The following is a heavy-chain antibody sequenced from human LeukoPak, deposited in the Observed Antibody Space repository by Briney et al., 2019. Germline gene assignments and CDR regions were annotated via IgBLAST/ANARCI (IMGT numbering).Heavy chain of an antibody. D-gene: IGHD3-10*01. V-gene: IGHV3-9*01. J-gene: IGHJ6*02. Sequence: GGSLRLSCAASGFTFDDYAMHWVRQAPGKGLEWVSGISWNSGSIGYADSVKGRFTISRDNAKNSLYLQMNSLRAEDTALYYCAKDMVRGAARSLGYGMDVWGQGTTVTVSS. CDR2: ISWNSGSI. CDR3: AKDMVRGAARSLGYGMDV. CDR1: GFTFDDYA.